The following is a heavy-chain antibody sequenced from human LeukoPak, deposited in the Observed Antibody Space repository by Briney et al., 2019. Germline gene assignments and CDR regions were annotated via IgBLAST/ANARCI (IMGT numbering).Heavy chain of an antibody. Sequence: SVKVSCKASGDTFTCYYMHWVRQAPGQGLEWMGGIIPIFGTANYAQKFQGRVTITADKSTSTAYMELSSLRSENTAVYYCARETSSGTSQDWGQGTLVTVSS. CDR2: IIPIFGTA. CDR1: GDTFTCYY. J-gene: IGHJ4*02. V-gene: IGHV1-69*06. CDR3: ARETSSGTSQD. D-gene: IGHD1-1*01.